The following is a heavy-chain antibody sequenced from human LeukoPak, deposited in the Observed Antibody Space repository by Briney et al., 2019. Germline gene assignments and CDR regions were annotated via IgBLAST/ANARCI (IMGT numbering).Heavy chain of an antibody. D-gene: IGHD3-10*01. V-gene: IGHV5-51*01. Sequence: GESLQISCKGSGYSFTSYWIGWVRQMPGKGLEWRGIIYPGASETRYSHSLQGQLTISADKASSTAYQQWSSLKASDTAMYYGARHLGYYGSGDNLWLDPRGQATLVSVSS. CDR1: GYSFTSYW. CDR3: ARHLGYYGSGDNLWLDP. CDR2: IYPGASET. J-gene: IGHJ5*02.